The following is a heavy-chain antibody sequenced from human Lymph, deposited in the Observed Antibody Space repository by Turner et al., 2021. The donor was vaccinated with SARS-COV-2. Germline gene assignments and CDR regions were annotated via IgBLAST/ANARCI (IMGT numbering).Heavy chain of an antibody. CDR3: AKDRGFNWIPYYFDY. Sequence: EVQLLASGGGLVQPGGSLRLSCSASGFPLSSYAMSWVRQAPGKGLEWVSVISGGGGSTYYADSVKGRFTISRDNSKNTLYLQMNSLRAEDTAVYYCAKDRGFNWIPYYFDYWGQGTLVTVSS. D-gene: IGHD1-20*01. CDR1: GFPLSSYA. CDR2: ISGGGGST. J-gene: IGHJ4*02. V-gene: IGHV3-23*01.